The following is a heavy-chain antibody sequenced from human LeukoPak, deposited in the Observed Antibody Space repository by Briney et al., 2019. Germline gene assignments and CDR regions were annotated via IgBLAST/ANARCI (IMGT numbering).Heavy chain of an antibody. CDR1: GGSFSGYY. Sequence: SETLSLTCAVYGGSFSGYYWNWIRQPPGKGLEWIGETDHIGGTNYNPSLKSRVIISVDTSKNQFSLKLSYVTAADTAVYYCARDLTLDTWGQGTLVTVSS. V-gene: IGHV4-34*01. CDR2: TDHIGGT. J-gene: IGHJ4*02. CDR3: ARDLTLDT. D-gene: IGHD5-18*01.